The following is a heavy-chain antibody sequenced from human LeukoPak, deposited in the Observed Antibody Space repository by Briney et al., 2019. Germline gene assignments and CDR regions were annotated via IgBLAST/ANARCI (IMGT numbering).Heavy chain of an antibody. CDR1: GGSISSGGYS. CDR2: IYHSGST. J-gene: IGHJ5*02. CDR3: ARGLSRRDGFWSGYYRPGIRLNWFDP. V-gene: IGHV4-30-2*01. D-gene: IGHD3-3*01. Sequence: SETLSLTCAVSGGSISSGGYSWSWIRQPPGKGLEWIGYIYHSGSTYYNPSLKSRVTISVDRSKNQFSLKLSSVTAADTAVYYCARGLSRRDGFWSGYYRPGIRLNWFDPWGQGTLVTVSS.